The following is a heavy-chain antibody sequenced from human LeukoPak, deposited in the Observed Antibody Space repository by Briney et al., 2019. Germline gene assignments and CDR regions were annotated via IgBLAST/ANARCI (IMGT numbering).Heavy chain of an antibody. CDR2: IYSSGST. D-gene: IGHD3-10*01. CDR1: GGSISSYY. J-gene: IGHJ5*02. CDR3: ARDSGTTGEVKFDP. V-gene: IGHV4-4*07. Sequence: PSETLSLTCTVSGGSISSYYWSWIRQPAGKGLEWIGRIYSSGSTDYNPSLKSRVTMSVDTSKNKFSLQLSSVNAADTAVYYCARDSGTTGEVKFDPWGQGTLVTVYS.